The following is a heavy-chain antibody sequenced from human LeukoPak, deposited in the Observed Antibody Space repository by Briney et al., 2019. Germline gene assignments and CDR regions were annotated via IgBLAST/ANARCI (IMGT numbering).Heavy chain of an antibody. V-gene: IGHV4-4*07. D-gene: IGHD3-10*01. CDR1: GGSISGYF. CDR2: IHDNGDS. J-gene: IGHJ4*02. Sequence: SETLSLTCTVSGGSISGYFWSWIRQPAGKGLEWIGRIHDNGDSNHNPFLKSRVTMALDTSKNQFSLRLTSVTAADTAVYYCAKDHGSGSEFDYWGQGTLVTVSS. CDR3: AKDHGSGSEFDY.